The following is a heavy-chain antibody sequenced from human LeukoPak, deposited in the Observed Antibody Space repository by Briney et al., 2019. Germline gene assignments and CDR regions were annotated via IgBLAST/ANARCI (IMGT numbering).Heavy chain of an antibody. CDR3: ARDFSDVDTVPPA. V-gene: IGHV3-30*04. J-gene: IGHJ1*01. CDR2: TTLDGRNN. D-gene: IGHD5-18*01. CDR1: GFTFRLFA. Sequence: GGSLRLSCAASGFTFRLFAMHWVRQSPGKALEGVAVTTLDGRNNYYADSVKGRFTISRDNSKKTLYLQMESLRAEDTAVYYCARDFSDVDTVPPAWGQGTLVIVSS.